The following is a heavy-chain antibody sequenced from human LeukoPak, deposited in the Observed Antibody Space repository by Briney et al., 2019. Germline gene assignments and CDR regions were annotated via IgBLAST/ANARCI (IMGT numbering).Heavy chain of an antibody. CDR2: IYYSGNT. D-gene: IGHD6-19*01. V-gene: IGHV4-28*01. CDR3: ARNQAVAANRGAFDI. Sequence: SETLSLTCAVSGYPISSNNWWAWIRQPPGKGLGGIGYIYYSGNTYYNPYNPSLTSRVTMSVDTSKNQFSLKLDSVTEIDTAMYYCARNQAVAANRGAFDIWGQGTMVTVSS. J-gene: IGHJ3*02. CDR1: GYPISSNNW.